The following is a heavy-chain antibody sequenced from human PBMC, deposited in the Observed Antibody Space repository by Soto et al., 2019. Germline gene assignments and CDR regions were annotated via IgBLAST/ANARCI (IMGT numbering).Heavy chain of an antibody. CDR2: IRNKANGDST. J-gene: IGHJ3*02. Sequence: EVQLVESGGDLVQPGGSLRLSCAASGFTLSDHYMDWVRQAPGKGLEWVGRIRNKANGDSTEYAASVKGTFIISRDDSTNTLYLQLNSLKTEDTAVYYCASSGSDGSTWSDDAFDIWGQGTMVTVSS. D-gene: IGHD3-10*01. V-gene: IGHV3-72*01. CDR1: GFTLSDHY. CDR3: ASSGSDGSTWSDDAFDI.